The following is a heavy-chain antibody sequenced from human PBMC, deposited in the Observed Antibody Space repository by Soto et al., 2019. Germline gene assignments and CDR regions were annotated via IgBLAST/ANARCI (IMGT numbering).Heavy chain of an antibody. CDR2: IKPDGSDK. J-gene: IGHJ6*02. D-gene: IGHD5-12*01. CDR1: GFTFSSSW. Sequence: GGSLRLSCAASGFTFSSSWMNWVRQAPGKGLEWVAKIKPDGSDKSYVDSVKGRFTISRDNAKNSLFLQMNSLRAEDTAVYYCVRYLNIVVFLGSIYYYDGIDVCAQRTTVPVSS. V-gene: IGHV3-7*01. CDR3: VRYLNIVVFLGSIYYYDGIDV.